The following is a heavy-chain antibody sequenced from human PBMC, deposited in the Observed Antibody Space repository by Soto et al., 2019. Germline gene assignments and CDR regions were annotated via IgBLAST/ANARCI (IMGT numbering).Heavy chain of an antibody. D-gene: IGHD1-26*01. V-gene: IGHV3-73*01. CDR2: IRSKANGYAT. J-gene: IGHJ6*02. CDR3: TRNLGAKYGFAV. CDR1: GFPFSGSI. Sequence: GSLRLSCAASGFPFSGSIIHWVRQASGKGLEWVGRIRSKANGYATAYGGSVKGRFTITRDDSQNTAYLQMDSPKTEDTAVYYCTRNLGAKYGFAVWGQGTTVTVSS.